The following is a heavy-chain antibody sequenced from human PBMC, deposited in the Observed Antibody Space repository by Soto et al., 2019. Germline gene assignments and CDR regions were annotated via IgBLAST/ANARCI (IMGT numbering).Heavy chain of an antibody. D-gene: IGHD3-10*01. V-gene: IGHV3-23*01. CDR1: GFTFSSYS. CDR3: AKGRLWFGEFDV. CDR2: ISGSGVST. J-gene: IGHJ6*02. Sequence: GGSLRLSCAACGFTFSSYSISWVRQAPGKGLEWVSAISGSGVSTYYADSVKGRFTISRDNYKNTLYLQMNSLRAEDTAVYYCAKGRLWFGEFDVWGQGTTVTVSS.